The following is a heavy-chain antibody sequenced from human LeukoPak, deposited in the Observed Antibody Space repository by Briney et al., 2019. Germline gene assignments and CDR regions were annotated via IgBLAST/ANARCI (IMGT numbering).Heavy chain of an antibody. V-gene: IGHV3-21*04. J-gene: IGHJ4*02. CDR1: GFTFSSYS. D-gene: IGHD6-19*01. CDR3: AKGGWYSDRTSQYYFDY. CDR2: ISSSSSYI. Sequence: PGGSLSLSCAASGFTFSSYSMNWVRQAPGKGLEWVSSISSSSSYIYYADSVKGRFTISRDNSKNTLYLQMNSLRAEDTAVYYCAKGGWYSDRTSQYYFDYWGQGTLVTVSS.